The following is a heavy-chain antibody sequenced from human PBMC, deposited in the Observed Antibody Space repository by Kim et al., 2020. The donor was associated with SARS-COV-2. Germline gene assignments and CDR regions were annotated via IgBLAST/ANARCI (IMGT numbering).Heavy chain of an antibody. CDR3: GQAVG. Sequence: GGSLRLSCAASGFTFSDYAIYWVRQASGKGLEWVGRIRRKANSDPTAYAAAVKGRFTISRDDSKNTAYLQMNSLKTGDTAVYYCGQAVGWGQGTLVTVSS. D-gene: IGHD1-26*01. V-gene: IGHV3-73*01. CDR2: IRRKANSDPT. CDR1: GFTFSDYA. J-gene: IGHJ4*02.